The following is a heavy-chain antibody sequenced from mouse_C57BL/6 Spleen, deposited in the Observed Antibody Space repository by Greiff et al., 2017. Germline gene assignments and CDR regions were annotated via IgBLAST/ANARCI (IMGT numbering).Heavy chain of an antibody. Sequence: VQLQQPGAELVRPGTSVKLSCKASGYTFTSYWMHWVKQRPGQGLEWIGVIDPSDSYTNYNQKFKGKATLTVDTSSSTAYMQLSSLTSEDSAVYYCARRDYYGSSYWFAYWGQGTLVTVSA. CDR1: GYTFTSYW. CDR2: IDPSDSYT. D-gene: IGHD1-1*01. CDR3: ARRDYYGSSYWFAY. V-gene: IGHV1-59*01. J-gene: IGHJ3*01.